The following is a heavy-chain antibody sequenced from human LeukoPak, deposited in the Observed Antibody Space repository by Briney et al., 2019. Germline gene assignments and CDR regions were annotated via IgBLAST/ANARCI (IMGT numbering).Heavy chain of an antibody. CDR1: GFTFSNAW. V-gene: IGHV3-15*01. CDR2: IKSKTDGGTT. D-gene: IGHD6-19*01. J-gene: IGHJ4*02. CDR3: TTDLLAVAGTPLVDY. Sequence: GGSLRLSCAASGFTFSNAWMSWVRQAPGKGLEWVGRIKSKTDGGTTDYAAPVKGRFTISRDDSKNTLYLQMNSLKTEDTAVYYCTTDLLAVAGTPLVDYWGQGTLVTVSS.